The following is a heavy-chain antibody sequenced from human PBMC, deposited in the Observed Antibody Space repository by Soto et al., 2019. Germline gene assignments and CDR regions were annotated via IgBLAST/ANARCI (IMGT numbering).Heavy chain of an antibody. J-gene: IGHJ4*02. D-gene: IGHD6-13*01. CDR3: ARRIAAAGTNYFAY. Sequence: PSETLSLTCTVSGGSISSYYWSWIRQPPGKGLEWIGDIYYSGSTNYNPSLKSRVTTSIDTSKNKFSPNLSPFTAPDTARVFLARRIAAAGTNYFAYWGRETLVTVS. CDR2: IYYSGST. CDR1: GGSISSYY. V-gene: IGHV4-59*08.